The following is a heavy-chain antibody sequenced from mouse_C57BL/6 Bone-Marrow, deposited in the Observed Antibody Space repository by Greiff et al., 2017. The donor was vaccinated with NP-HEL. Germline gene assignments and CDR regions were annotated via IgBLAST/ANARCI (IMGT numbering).Heavy chain of an antibody. Sequence: EVKLMESGGGLVKPGGSLKLSCAASGFTFSSYTMSWVRQTPEKRLEWVATISGGGGNTYYPDSGKGRFTISRDNAKNTLYLQMSSLRSEDTALYYCARGRIYDGYGYYAMDYWGQGTSVTVSS. CDR2: ISGGGGNT. J-gene: IGHJ4*01. CDR3: ARGRIYDGYGYYAMDY. CDR1: GFTFSSYT. D-gene: IGHD2-3*01. V-gene: IGHV5-9*01.